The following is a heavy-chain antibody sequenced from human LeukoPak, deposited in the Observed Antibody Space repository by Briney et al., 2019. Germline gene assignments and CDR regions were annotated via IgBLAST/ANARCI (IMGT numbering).Heavy chain of an antibody. V-gene: IGHV6-1*01. CDR1: GDSVSSNSVT. Sequence: SQTLSLTCAISGDSVSSNSVTWNWIRQSPSRGVEWLGRTYYRSTWYNDYAVSVRGRIPVNPDTSKNQFSLHLNSVTPEDTAVYYCARRLTQYDCFDPWGQGILVTVSS. D-gene: IGHD2-2*01. CDR3: ARRLTQYDCFDP. CDR2: TYYRSTWYN. J-gene: IGHJ5*02.